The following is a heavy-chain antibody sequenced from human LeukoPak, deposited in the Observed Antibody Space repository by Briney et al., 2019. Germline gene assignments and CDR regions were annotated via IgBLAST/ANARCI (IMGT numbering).Heavy chain of an antibody. J-gene: IGHJ4*02. Sequence: GGSLRLSCAGSGFTFSTYWRHWVRQAPGKGLVWVSRVNNDETTTNYADSVKGRFTISRDNARNTLYLQTNSLRAEVTAVYYCARGDYGSSPLDYWGQGTLVSVSS. D-gene: IGHD3-10*01. V-gene: IGHV3-74*01. CDR1: GFTFSTYW. CDR3: ARGDYGSSPLDY. CDR2: VNNDETTT.